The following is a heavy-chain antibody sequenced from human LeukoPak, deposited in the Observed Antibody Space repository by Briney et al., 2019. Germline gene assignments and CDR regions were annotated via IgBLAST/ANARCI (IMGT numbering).Heavy chain of an antibody. D-gene: IGHD3-10*01. J-gene: IGHJ4*02. CDR2: IYYSGST. Sequence: PSETLSLTCTVSGGSISSSSYYWGWIRQPPGKGLEWIGYIYYSGSTYYNPSLKSRVTISVDTSKNQFSLKLSSVTAADTAVYYCARLYGSGSLDYWGQGTLVTVSS. CDR3: ARLYGSGSLDY. V-gene: IGHV4-31*03. CDR1: GGSISSSSYY.